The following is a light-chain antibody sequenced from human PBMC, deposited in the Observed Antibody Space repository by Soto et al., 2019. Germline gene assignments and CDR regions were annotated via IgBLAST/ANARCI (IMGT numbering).Light chain of an antibody. Sequence: EIVLTQSPGTLSLSPGERATLSCRASQSVTSNYLAWYQHKPGQGLRLLIYAASSRATGIPDRFSGSGSGTDVTLTISRLEPEESALYYCQKYGSDFTFGPGTKVDIK. J-gene: IGKJ3*01. CDR3: QKYGSDFT. V-gene: IGKV3-20*01. CDR1: QSVTSNY. CDR2: AAS.